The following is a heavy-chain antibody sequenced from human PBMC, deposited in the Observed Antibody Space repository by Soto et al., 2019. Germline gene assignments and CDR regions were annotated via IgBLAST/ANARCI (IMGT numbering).Heavy chain of an antibody. V-gene: IGHV4-4*02. J-gene: IGHJ6*02. Sequence: SATLSLTCAVSGGSISSSNWWSWVRQPPGKGLEWIGEIYHSGSTNYNPSLKSRVTISVDKSKNQFSLKLSSVTAADTAVYYCARDPGYSSGWYGMDVWGQGTTVTVSS. D-gene: IGHD6-19*01. CDR1: GGSISSSNW. CDR3: ARDPGYSSGWYGMDV. CDR2: IYHSGST.